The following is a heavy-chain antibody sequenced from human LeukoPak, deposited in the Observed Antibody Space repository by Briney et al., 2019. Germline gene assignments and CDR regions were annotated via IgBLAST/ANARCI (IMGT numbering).Heavy chain of an antibody. CDR3: ARENSNNYYYYMDV. V-gene: IGHV3-11*01. J-gene: IGHJ6*03. CDR2: ISGSGSTI. CDR1: GFTFSDYY. D-gene: IGHD4-11*01. Sequence: GGSLRLSCAASGFTFSDYYMTWIRQAPGKGLEWVSYISGSGSTIYYADSVKGRFTISRDNAKNSLYLQMNSLRAEDTAVCYCARENSNNYYYYMDVWGKGTTVTVSS.